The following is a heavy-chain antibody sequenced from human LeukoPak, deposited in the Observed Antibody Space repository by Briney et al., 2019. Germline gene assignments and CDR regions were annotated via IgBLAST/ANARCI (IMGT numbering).Heavy chain of an antibody. CDR2: VGISNSVT. CDR1: GFTFNGSA. CDR3: AKGTKDYGSGSHNFDF. D-gene: IGHD3-10*01. V-gene: IGHV3-23*01. Sequence: PGGSLRLSCAASGFTFNGSAMSWVRQAPGKGLEWVAIVGISNSVTYYADSVKGRFTISRDNSKNTMWLQMNGLRAEDTAVYYCAKGTKDYGSGSHNFDFWGQGILVTVSS. J-gene: IGHJ4*02.